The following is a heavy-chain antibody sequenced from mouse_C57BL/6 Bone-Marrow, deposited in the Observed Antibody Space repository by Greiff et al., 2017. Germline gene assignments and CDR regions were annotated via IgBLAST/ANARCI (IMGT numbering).Heavy chain of an antibody. Sequence: QVQLQQSGAELVRPGTSVKLSCKASGYTFTSYWMHWVKQRPGQGLEWIGVIDPSDSYTNYNQKFKGKATLTVDTSSSTAYMQLSSLTSEDSAVYYWARSDYYGSIPYAMDYWGQGTSVTVSS. D-gene: IGHD1-1*01. CDR3: ARSDYYGSIPYAMDY. CDR1: GYTFTSYW. V-gene: IGHV1-59*01. CDR2: IDPSDSYT. J-gene: IGHJ4*01.